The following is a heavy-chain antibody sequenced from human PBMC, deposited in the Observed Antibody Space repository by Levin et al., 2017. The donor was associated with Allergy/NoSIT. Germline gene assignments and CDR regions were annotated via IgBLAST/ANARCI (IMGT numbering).Heavy chain of an antibody. Sequence: GGSLRLSCAASGFTFSNYAMHWVRQAPGKGLEWVTIISYNGNYKYYADSVKGRFTVSRDNSKDTLYLQLNSLRADDTVVYYCARDSVGGNSGYYFDFWGQGTLVTVSS. J-gene: IGHJ4*02. CDR1: GFTFSNYA. D-gene: IGHD4-23*01. V-gene: IGHV3-30-3*01. CDR3: ARDSVGGNSGYYFDF. CDR2: ISYNGNYK.